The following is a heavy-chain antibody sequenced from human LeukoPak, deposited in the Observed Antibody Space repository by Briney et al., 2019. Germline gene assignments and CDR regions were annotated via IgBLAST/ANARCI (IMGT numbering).Heavy chain of an antibody. Sequence: GGSLRLSCAASGFAFNNYWMSWVRQAPGKGLEWVANIKRDGSEKYYVDSMRGRFTISRDNSKNTLSLQMNSLRAEDTAVYYCAREAEAHDYWGQGTLLTVSS. J-gene: IGHJ4*02. D-gene: IGHD1-14*01. CDR3: AREAEAHDY. V-gene: IGHV3-7*01. CDR1: GFAFNNYW. CDR2: IKRDGSEK.